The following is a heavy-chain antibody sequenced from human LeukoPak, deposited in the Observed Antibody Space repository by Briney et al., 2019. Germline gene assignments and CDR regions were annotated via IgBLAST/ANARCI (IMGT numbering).Heavy chain of an antibody. CDR1: GLTFSGSA. CDR3: ASQAGYSSSWKT. J-gene: IGHJ5*02. CDR2: LRSKANNYAT. D-gene: IGHD6-13*01. Sequence: GSLRLPCEASGLTFSGSAMHWVRQAPGKGLEWVGRLRSKANNYATHYAPSVRGRFTISRDDSKNTRYLEMNNLKVEDTAVYYCASQAGYSSSWKTWGQGTLVTVSS. V-gene: IGHV3-73*01.